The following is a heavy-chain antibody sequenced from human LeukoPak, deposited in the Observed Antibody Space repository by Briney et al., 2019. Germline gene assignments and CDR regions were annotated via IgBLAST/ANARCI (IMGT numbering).Heavy chain of an antibody. J-gene: IGHJ4*02. Sequence: SETLSPTCTVSGGSISSSSYYWGWIRQPPGKGLEWIGSIYYSGSTYYNPSLKSRVTISVDTSKNQFSLKLSSVTAADTAVYYCARQEGLAPDPGYCSSTSCRRYYFDYWGQGTLVTVSS. CDR3: ARQEGLAPDPGYCSSTSCRRYYFDY. V-gene: IGHV4-39*01. D-gene: IGHD2-2*01. CDR1: GGSISSSSYY. CDR2: IYYSGST.